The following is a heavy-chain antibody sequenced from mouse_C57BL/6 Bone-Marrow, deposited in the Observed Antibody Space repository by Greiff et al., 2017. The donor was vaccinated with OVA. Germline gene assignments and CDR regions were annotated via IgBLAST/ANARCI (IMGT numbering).Heavy chain of an antibody. J-gene: IGHJ3*01. CDR2: ISYDGSN. D-gene: IGHD2-4*01. V-gene: IGHV3-6*01. CDR1: GYSITSGYY. Sequence: EVKLVESGPGLVKPSQSLSLTCSVTGYSITSGYYWNWIRQFPGNKLEWMGYISYDGSNNYNPSLKNRISITRDTSKNQFFLKLNSVTTEDTATYYCARGDDYDLAWFAYWGQGTLVTVSA. CDR3: ARGDDYDLAWFAY.